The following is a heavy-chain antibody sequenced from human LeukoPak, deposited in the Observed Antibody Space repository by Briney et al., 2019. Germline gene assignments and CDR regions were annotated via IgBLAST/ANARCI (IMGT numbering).Heavy chain of an antibody. CDR3: ARFGYDSSGGFDY. CDR2: INPNSGGT. CDR1: GYTFTGYY. V-gene: IGHV1-2*02. J-gene: IGHJ4*02. D-gene: IGHD5-12*01. Sequence: ASVKVSCKASGYTFTGYYMHWVRQAPGQGLEWMGWINPNSGGTNYAQKFQGRVTMTRDTSISTAYMELSRLRSDDTAVYYCARFGYDSSGGFDYWGQGTLVTVSS.